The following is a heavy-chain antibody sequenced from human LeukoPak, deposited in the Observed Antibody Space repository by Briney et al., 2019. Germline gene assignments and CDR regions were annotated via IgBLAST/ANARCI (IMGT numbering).Heavy chain of an antibody. CDR2: IYPGDSHT. CDR3: ARHPDYYFDY. Sequence: GESLKISCKGSGYSFASYWIGWVRQLPGKGLEWMGIIYPGDSHTRYSPSFQGQVTISADKSISIAYLQWSSLKASDTAMYYCARHPDYYFDYWGQGTVVTVSS. V-gene: IGHV5-51*01. D-gene: IGHD1-14*01. J-gene: IGHJ4*02. CDR1: GYSFASYW.